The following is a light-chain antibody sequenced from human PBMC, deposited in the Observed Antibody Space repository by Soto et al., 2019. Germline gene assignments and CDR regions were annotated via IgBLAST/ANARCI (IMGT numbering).Light chain of an antibody. J-gene: IGKJ5*01. CDR3: QQRNTWPPVT. V-gene: IGKV3-11*01. Sequence: EIVLTQSPATLSLSPGERATLSCRASPSVPNCVAWYQQKPGQAPRLLIYGAFNRATGIPARFSGSGSGTDFTLTINSLEPEDSAIYYCQQRNTWPPVTFGQGTRLEIK. CDR2: GAF. CDR1: PSVPNC.